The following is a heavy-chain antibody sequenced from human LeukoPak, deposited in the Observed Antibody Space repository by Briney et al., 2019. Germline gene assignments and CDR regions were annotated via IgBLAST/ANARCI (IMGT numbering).Heavy chain of an antibody. V-gene: IGHV3-23*01. CDR1: GFTFSNFA. Sequence: GGSLRLSCAASGFTFSNFAMMWVRQAPGTGLQWVSTITGYGATLYADSVRGRFTIFRDTSMNTLFLQMNSLGDEDTAVYYCAKGAAAGKVDWFDPWGQGTLVTVSS. J-gene: IGHJ5*02. CDR2: ITGYGAT. CDR3: AKGAAAGKVDWFDP. D-gene: IGHD6-13*01.